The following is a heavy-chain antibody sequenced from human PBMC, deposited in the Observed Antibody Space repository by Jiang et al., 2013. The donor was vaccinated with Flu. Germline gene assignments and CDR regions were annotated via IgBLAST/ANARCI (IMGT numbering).Heavy chain of an antibody. J-gene: IGHJ3*02. D-gene: IGHD3-22*01. CDR1: GGSISTYY. CDR3: ARDLDYDSDYSDAFDM. CDR2: ISYSGVT. V-gene: IGHV4-59*01. Sequence: GPGLVKPSETLSLTCTVSGGSISTYYWSWIRQSPGKGLEWIGYISYSGVTGYNPSLRSRITMSIDTPRNQFFLQLGSVTAADSAMYYCARDLDYDSDYSDAFDMWGQGTLVTVSS.